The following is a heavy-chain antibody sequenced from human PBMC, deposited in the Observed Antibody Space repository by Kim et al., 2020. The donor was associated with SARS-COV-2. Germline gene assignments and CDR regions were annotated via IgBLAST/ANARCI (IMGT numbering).Heavy chain of an antibody. V-gene: IGHV3-48*01. J-gene: IGHJ6*02. CDR2: ISSSSSTI. CDR1: GFTFSSYS. D-gene: IGHD1-26*01. Sequence: GGSLRLSCAASGFTFSSYSMNWVRQAPGKGLEWVSYISSSSSTIYYADSVKGRFTISRDNAKNSLYLQMNSLRAEDTAVFYCASPRIGGNGMDVWGQGTTVTVSS. CDR3: ASPRIGGNGMDV.